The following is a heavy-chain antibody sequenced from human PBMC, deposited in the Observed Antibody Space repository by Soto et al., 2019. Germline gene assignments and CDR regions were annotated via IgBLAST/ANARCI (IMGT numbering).Heavy chain of an antibody. V-gene: IGHV4-59*01. J-gene: IGHJ4*02. CDR2: IYYSGST. CDR1: GGSISSYY. CDR3: ARVWFGATYYFDY. D-gene: IGHD3-10*01. Sequence: QVQLQESGPGLVKPSETLSLTCTVSGGSISSYYWSWIRQPPGKGLEWIGYIYYSGSTNYNPSLKSRDTISVDTSKNQFSLKLSSVTAADTAVYYCARVWFGATYYFDYWGQGTLVTVSS.